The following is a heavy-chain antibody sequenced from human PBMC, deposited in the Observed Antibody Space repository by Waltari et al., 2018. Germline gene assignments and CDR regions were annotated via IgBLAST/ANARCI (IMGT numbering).Heavy chain of an antibody. CDR3: ATSLWNYRDY. J-gene: IGHJ4*02. CDR1: GYTFTDYY. Sequence: EVQLVQSGAEVKKPGATVKISCKASGYTFTDYYMHWVQQAPGKGLEWMGRVCPEDGETIDAEKFQGSVTIPADPSTDTAYMELSSLRSEDTAVYYCATSLWNYRDYCGQGTLLTVSS. V-gene: IGHV1-69-2*01. D-gene: IGHD1-7*01. CDR2: VCPEDGET.